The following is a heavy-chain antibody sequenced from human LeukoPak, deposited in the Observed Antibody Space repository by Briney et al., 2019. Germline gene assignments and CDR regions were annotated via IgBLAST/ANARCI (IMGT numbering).Heavy chain of an antibody. V-gene: IGHV4-39*01. D-gene: IGHD2-2*01. CDR1: GGSISSSSYY. CDR2: IYYSGST. CDR3: VAGWGIVVVPAASTCDY. J-gene: IGHJ4*02. Sequence: SETLSLTCTVSGGSISSSSYYWGWIRQPPGKGLEWIGSIYYSGSTYYNPSLKSRVTISVDTSKNQFSLKLSSVTAADTAVYHCVAGWGIVVVPAASTCDYWGQGTLVTVSS.